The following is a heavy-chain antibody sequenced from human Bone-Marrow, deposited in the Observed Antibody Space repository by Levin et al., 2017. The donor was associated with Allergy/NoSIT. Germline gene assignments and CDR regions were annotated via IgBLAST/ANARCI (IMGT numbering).Heavy chain of an antibody. D-gene: IGHD5-24*01. CDR1: GGSFSGSY. CDR2: INHSGST. Sequence: SQTLSLTCAVYGGSFSGSYWSWIRQPPGKGLEWIGEINHSGSTNYNPSLKSRVTISVDTSKNQFSLKLSSVTAADTAVYYCARGDLLEMATTVHAFDIWGQGTMVTVSS. J-gene: IGHJ3*02. V-gene: IGHV4-34*01. CDR3: ARGDLLEMATTVHAFDI.